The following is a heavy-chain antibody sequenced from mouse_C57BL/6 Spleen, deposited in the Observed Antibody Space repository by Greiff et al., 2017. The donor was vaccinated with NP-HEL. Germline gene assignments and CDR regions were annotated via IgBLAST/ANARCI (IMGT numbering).Heavy chain of an antibody. Sequence: EVHLVESGGGLVQPGGSMKLSCAASGFTFSDAWMDWVRQSPEKGLEWVAEIRNKANNHATYYAESVKGRFTISRDDSKSSVYLQMNSLRAEDTGIYYCTAGLLLRSYYYAMDYWGQGTSVTVSS. D-gene: IGHD1-1*01. CDR2: IRNKANNHAT. V-gene: IGHV6-6*01. J-gene: IGHJ4*01. CDR3: TAGLLLRSYYYAMDY. CDR1: GFTFSDAW.